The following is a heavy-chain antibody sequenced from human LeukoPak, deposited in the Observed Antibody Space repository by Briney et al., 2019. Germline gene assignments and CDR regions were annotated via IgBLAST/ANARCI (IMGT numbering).Heavy chain of an antibody. Sequence: SQTLSLTCTVSGGSISSYYWSWIRQPPGKGLEWIGYIYYSGSTNYNPSLKSRVTISVDTSKNQFSLKLSSVTAADTAGYYCSSYYYDSSGYYNFDYWGQGTLVSVSS. CDR2: IYYSGST. D-gene: IGHD3-22*01. J-gene: IGHJ4*02. V-gene: IGHV4-59*01. CDR3: SSYYYDSSGYYNFDY. CDR1: GGSISSYY.